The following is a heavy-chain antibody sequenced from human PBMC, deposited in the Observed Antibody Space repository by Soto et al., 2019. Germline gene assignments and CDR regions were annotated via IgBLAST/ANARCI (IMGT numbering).Heavy chain of an antibody. D-gene: IGHD6-13*01. CDR3: ARSRGRSPNSSTPPGY. V-gene: IGHV3-33*01. Sequence: GGSLRLSCAASGFTFSSYGMHWVRQAPGKGLEWVAVIWYDGSNKYYADSVKGRFTISRDNSKNTLYLQMNSLRAEDTAVYYCARSRGRSPNSSTPPGYWGPGTLVTVSS. J-gene: IGHJ4*02. CDR2: IWYDGSNK. CDR1: GFTFSSYG.